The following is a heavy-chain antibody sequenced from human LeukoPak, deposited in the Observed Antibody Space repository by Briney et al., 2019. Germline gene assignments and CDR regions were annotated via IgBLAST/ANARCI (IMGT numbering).Heavy chain of an antibody. CDR1: GGSISSYY. CDR3: AGEVRYDFWSGYYSHDAFDI. J-gene: IGHJ3*02. D-gene: IGHD3-3*01. CDR2: IYYSGST. Sequence: PSETLSLTCSVSGGSISSYYWSWIRQPPGKGLEWIGYIYYSGSTNYNPSLKSRVTISVDTSKNQFSLKLSSVTAADTAVYYCAGEVRYDFWSGYYSHDAFDIWGQGTMVTVSS. V-gene: IGHV4-59*12.